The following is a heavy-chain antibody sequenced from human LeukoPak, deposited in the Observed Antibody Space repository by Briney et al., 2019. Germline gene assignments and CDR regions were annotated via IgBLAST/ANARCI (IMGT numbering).Heavy chain of an antibody. D-gene: IGHD1-26*01. CDR2: IGSSGSGT. J-gene: IGHJ6*03. CDR3: AKDSGYYYMDV. Sequence: PGGSLRLSCVASGFTLSSYEMNWVRQAPGKGLEWVSSIGSSGSGTYYADSVKGRFAISRDNSKNTLYLQMNSLRAEDTALYYCAKDSGYYYMDVWGKGTTVTVSS. CDR1: GFTLSSYE. V-gene: IGHV3-23*01.